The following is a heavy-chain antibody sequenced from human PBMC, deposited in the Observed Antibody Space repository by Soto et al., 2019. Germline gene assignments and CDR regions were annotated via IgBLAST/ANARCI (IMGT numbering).Heavy chain of an antibody. D-gene: IGHD2-15*01. V-gene: IGHV1-2*04. CDR2: INPNSGGT. CDR3: ARSGGSYYHYYGMDV. J-gene: IGHJ6*02. Sequence: ASVKLSCKASGYTFTGYYMHWVRQAPGQGLEWMGWINPNSGGTNYAQKFQGWVTMTRDTSISTAYMELSRLRSDDTALYYCARSGGSYYHYYGMDVWGQGTTVTVSS. CDR1: GYTFTGYY.